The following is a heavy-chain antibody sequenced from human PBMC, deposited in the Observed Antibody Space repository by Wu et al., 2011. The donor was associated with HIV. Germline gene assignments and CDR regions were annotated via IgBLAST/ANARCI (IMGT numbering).Heavy chain of an antibody. Sequence: QVQLVQSGAEVKKPGSSVKVSCEASGGTFSSYAISWVRQAPGQGLEWMGGIIPIFGTANYAQKFQGRVTITTDESTSTAYMELSSLRSEDTAVYYCARSDYYDTSGYYYVYNWFDPGAREPWSPS. J-gene: IGHJ5*02. D-gene: IGHD3-22*01. CDR1: GGTFSSYA. V-gene: IGHV1-69*05. CDR3: ARSDYYDTSGYYYVYNWFDP. CDR2: IIPIFGTA.